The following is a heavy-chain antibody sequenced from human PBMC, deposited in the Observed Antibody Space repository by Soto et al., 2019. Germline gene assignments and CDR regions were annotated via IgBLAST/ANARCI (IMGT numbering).Heavy chain of an antibody. V-gene: IGHV1-69*13. D-gene: IGHD2-15*01. J-gene: IGHJ3*02. CDR3: ASLYCSGGSCYSGYAFDI. CDR1: GGTFSSYA. CDR2: IIPIFGTA. Sequence: GASVKVSCKASGGTFSSYAISWVRQAPGQGLEWMGGIIPIFGTANYAQKFQGRVTITADESTSTAYMELSSLRSEDTAVYYCASLYCSGGSCYSGYAFDIWGQGTMVTVSS.